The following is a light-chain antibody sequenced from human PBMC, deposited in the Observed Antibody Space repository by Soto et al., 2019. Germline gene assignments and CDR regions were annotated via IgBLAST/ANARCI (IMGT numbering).Light chain of an antibody. J-gene: IGKJ4*01. Sequence: IVMTQTPLSPRVTPGESVSIPCTSSQGPLDRDDGNMYLDWYVQKPGQSPQLLIYTVSYRAPGVPDRFSGIGSGTDFTLKISRVEADDVGVYYCMQRLEFPLTFGGGTKVDIK. V-gene: IGKV2-40*01. CDR2: TVS. CDR1: QGPLDRDDGNMY. CDR3: MQRLEFPLT.